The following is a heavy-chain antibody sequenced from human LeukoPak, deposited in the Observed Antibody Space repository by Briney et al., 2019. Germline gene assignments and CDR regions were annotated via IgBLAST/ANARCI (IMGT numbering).Heavy chain of an antibody. CDR2: INPSGGST. J-gene: IGHJ3*02. CDR3: ARAQAKYDAFDI. V-gene: IGHV1-46*01. CDR1: GYTFTSYY. Sequence: ASVKVSCKASGYTFTSYYMHWVRQAPGQGLEWMGIINPSGGSTSYARKFQGRVTMTRDTSTSTVYMELSSLRSEDTAVYYCARAQAKYDAFDIWGQGTMVTVSS.